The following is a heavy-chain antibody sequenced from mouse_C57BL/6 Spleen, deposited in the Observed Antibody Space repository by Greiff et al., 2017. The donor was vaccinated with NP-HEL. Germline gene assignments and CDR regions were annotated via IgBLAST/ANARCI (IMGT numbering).Heavy chain of an antibody. V-gene: IGHV1-54*01. CDR1: GYAFTSYL. D-gene: IGHD2-2*01. Sequence: QVQLQQSGAELVRPGASVKVSCKASGYAFTSYLMQWVKQRPGRGLEWIGRIDPDSGGTNYNEKFKSKATLTADKSSSTAYMQLSSLTSEDSAVYYCARGEGYLSFDYWGQGTTLTVSS. CDR3: ARGEGYLSFDY. CDR2: IDPDSGGT. J-gene: IGHJ2*01.